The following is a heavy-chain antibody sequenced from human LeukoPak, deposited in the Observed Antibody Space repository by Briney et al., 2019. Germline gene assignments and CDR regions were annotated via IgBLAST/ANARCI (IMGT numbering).Heavy chain of an antibody. D-gene: IGHD1-26*01. V-gene: IGHV3-23*01. CDR2: ISGSGGST. J-gene: IGHJ4*02. CDR1: GFTFSSYA. CDR3: AQDQDSGSYWSSDY. Sequence: GGSLRLSCAASGFTFSSYAMSWVRQAPGKGLEWVSAISGSGGSTYYADSVKGRFTISRDNSKNTLYLQMNSLRAEYTSVYYCAQDQDSGSYWSSDYWGQGTLVTVSS.